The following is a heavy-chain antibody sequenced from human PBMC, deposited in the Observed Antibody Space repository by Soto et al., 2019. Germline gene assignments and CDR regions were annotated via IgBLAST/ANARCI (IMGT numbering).Heavy chain of an antibody. CDR3: AKIVVAVAGSIDY. J-gene: IGHJ4*02. Sequence: QVQLVESGGGVVQPGRSLRLSCAASGFTFSSYGMHWVRQAPGKGLEWVAVISYDGSNKYYADSVKGRFTISRDNSKNTLYLQMNSLRAGDTAVYYCAKIVVAVAGSIDYWGQGTLVTVSS. V-gene: IGHV3-30*18. D-gene: IGHD6-19*01. CDR1: GFTFSSYG. CDR2: ISYDGSNK.